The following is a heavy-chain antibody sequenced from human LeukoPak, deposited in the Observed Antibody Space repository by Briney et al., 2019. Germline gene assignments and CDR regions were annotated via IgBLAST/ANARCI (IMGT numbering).Heavy chain of an antibody. CDR1: GFTFSSYE. CDR3: ARYYYDSSGYYYFDY. Sequence: GGSLRLSCAASGFTFSSYEMNWVRQAPGKGLEWVSYISSSGSTIYYADSVKGRFTISRDNAKNSLYLQMNSLRAEDTAVYYCARYYYDSSGYYYFDYWGQGTLVTVSS. D-gene: IGHD3-22*01. V-gene: IGHV3-48*03. CDR2: ISSSGSTI. J-gene: IGHJ4*02.